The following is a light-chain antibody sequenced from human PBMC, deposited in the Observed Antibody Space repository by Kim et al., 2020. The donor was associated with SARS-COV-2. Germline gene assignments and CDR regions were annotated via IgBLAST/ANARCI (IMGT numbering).Light chain of an antibody. J-gene: IGKJ1*01. CDR3: QQYGSLWT. CDR1: QSISSS. CDR2: KAS. Sequence: AAYIGDRVTITCRASQSISSSLAWYQQKPGKAPQLLIYKASSLESGVPSRFSGSGSGTEFTLTINSLQPDDFATYYCQQYGSLWTFGQGTKVDIK. V-gene: IGKV1-5*03.